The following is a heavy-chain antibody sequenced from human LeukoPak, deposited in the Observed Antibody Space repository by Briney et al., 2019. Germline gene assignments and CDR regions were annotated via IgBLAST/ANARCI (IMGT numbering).Heavy chain of an antibody. Sequence: GGSLRLSCAASGFTFSSYGMHWVRQAPGKGLEWVAVIWYDGSNKYYADSVKGRFTISRDNSKNTLYLQMNSLRAEDTAVYYCARDPLGNYGDYSWGQGTLVTVSS. V-gene: IGHV3-33*08. CDR1: GFTFSSYG. J-gene: IGHJ4*02. CDR3: ARDPLGNYGDYS. CDR2: IWYDGSNK. D-gene: IGHD4-17*01.